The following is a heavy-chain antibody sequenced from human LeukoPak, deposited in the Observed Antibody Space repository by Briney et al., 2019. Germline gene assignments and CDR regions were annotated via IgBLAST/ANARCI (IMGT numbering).Heavy chain of an antibody. V-gene: IGHV3-21*01. CDR2: ISSSSSYI. D-gene: IGHD5-18*01. J-gene: IGHJ4*02. CDR3: ARDVNVKTIQLWPVGFDY. Sequence: GGSLRLSCAASGFTFSSYSMNWVRQAPGMGLEWVSSISSSSSYIYCADSVKGRFTISRDNAKNSLYLQMNSLRAEDTAVYYCARDVNVKTIQLWPVGFDYWGQGTLVTVSS. CDR1: GFTFSSYS.